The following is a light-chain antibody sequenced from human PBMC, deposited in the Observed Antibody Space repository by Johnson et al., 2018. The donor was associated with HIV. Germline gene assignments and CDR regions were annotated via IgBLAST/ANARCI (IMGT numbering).Light chain of an antibody. CDR3: GTWDNSLNTGVF. J-gene: IGLJ1*01. Sequence: QSVLTQSPSVSAAPGQKVTISCSGSSSNIGNNYVSWYQQLPGTAPKLLIYDNNKRPSGIPDRFSGSKSGTSATLGITGLQTGDEADYYCGTWDNSLNTGVFFVAGTKVTFL. CDR1: SSNIGNNY. V-gene: IGLV1-51*01. CDR2: DNN.